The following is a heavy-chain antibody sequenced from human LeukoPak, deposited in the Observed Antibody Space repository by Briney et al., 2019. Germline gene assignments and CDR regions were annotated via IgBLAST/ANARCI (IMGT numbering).Heavy chain of an antibody. D-gene: IGHD3-10*01. J-gene: IGHJ4*02. V-gene: IGHV3-7*03. CDR3: AKFGGGSY. CDR2: IGQDGGEK. CDR1: GFTFTNYW. Sequence: GGSLRLSCAASGFTFTNYWMTWVRQAPGKGLEWVANIGQDGGEKYYVDSVKGRFTISRDNTKDSLYLQMNSLGAEDTAVYYCAKFGGGSYWGRGTLVTVSS.